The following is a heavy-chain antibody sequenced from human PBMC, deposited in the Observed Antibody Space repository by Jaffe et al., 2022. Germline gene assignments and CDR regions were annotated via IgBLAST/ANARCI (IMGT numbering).Heavy chain of an antibody. D-gene: IGHD3-16*01. J-gene: IGHJ3*02. CDR2: ISSSGSTI. Sequence: EVQLVESGGGLVQPGGSLRLSCAASGFTFSSYEMNWVRQAPGKGLEWVSYISSSGSTIYYADSVKGRFTISRDNAKNSLYLQMNSLRAEDTAVYYCARNTLLPDDAFDIWGQGTMVTVSS. V-gene: IGHV3-48*03. CDR1: GFTFSSYE. CDR3: ARNTLLPDDAFDI.